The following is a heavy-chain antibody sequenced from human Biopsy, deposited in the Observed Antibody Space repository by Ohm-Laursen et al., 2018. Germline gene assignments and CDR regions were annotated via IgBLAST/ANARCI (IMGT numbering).Heavy chain of an antibody. CDR1: GGSISNNNYY. Sequence: PQGTLSLTCTVSGGSISNNNYYWGWIRQPPGKGLEWIGSIFYRGSTHYKPSLKSRVNISVDTSKNQFSLKLNSVTAADTAVYYCARDYDTSGYYYVSWGQGTLVTVSS. CDR3: ARDYDTSGYYYVS. CDR2: IFYRGST. J-gene: IGHJ5*02. V-gene: IGHV4-39*01. D-gene: IGHD3-22*01.